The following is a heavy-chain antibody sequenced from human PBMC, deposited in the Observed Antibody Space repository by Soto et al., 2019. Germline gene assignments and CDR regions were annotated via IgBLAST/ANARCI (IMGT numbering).Heavy chain of an antibody. CDR3: ARVRQPLGYFDY. V-gene: IGHV1-46*01. CDR1: GYTFTSYY. Sequence: QVQLVQSGAEVKKPGASVKVSCKASGYTFTSYYMHWVRQAPGQGLEWMGIINPSGGSTSYAQKFQGRVTMTRDTSTSTVYMELSSLRSEDTTVYYCARVRQPLGYFDYWGQGTLVTVSS. D-gene: IGHD1-26*01. J-gene: IGHJ4*02. CDR2: INPSGGST.